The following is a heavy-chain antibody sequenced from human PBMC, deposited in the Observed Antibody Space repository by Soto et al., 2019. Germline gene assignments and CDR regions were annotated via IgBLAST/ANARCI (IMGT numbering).Heavy chain of an antibody. Sequence: EVQLLESGGGLVQPGGSLRLSCALSGFNFSTYDMIYAMSWVHQAPGKGLEWVSTLSDSTYYADSVKGLFTISTDNSKSTLFLQMNSLRAEDTAVYYCARSLGPGIHYFDYWGQGTLVTVSS. CDR1: GFNFSTYDMIYA. CDR3: ARSLGPGIHYFDY. J-gene: IGHJ4*02. V-gene: IGHV3-23*01. D-gene: IGHD3-16*01. CDR2: LSDST.